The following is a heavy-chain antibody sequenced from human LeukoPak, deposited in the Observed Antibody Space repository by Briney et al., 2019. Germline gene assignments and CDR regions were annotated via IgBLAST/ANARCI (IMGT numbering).Heavy chain of an antibody. CDR3: ARDSSSSWFDP. CDR1: GGSISSGGYS. V-gene: IGHV4-30-4*07. J-gene: IGHJ5*02. CDR2: IYYSGST. D-gene: IGHD6-6*01. Sequence: SETLSLTCAVSGGSISSGGYSWSCIRQPPGKGLEWIGYIYYSGSTYYYPSLKSRVTISVDTSKNQFSLKLSSVTAADTAVYYCARDSSSSWFDPWGQGTLVTASS.